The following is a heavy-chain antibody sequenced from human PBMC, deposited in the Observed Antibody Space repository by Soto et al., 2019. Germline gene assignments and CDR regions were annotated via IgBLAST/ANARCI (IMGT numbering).Heavy chain of an antibody. V-gene: IGHV4-39*01. CDR2: IYYSGST. CDR3: ARPPDLHRLYSFDY. Sequence: QLQLQESGPGLVKPSETLSLTCTVSGGSISSSSYYWGWIRQPPGKGLEWIGSIYYSGSTYYNPSLKSRVTISVDTSKNQFSLKLSSVTAADTALYYCARPPDLHRLYSFDYWGQGTLVTVSS. J-gene: IGHJ4*02. D-gene: IGHD2-2*01. CDR1: GGSISSSSYY.